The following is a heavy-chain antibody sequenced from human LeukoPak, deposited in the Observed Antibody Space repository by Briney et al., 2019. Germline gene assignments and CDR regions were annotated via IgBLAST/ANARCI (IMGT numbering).Heavy chain of an antibody. CDR1: GYTLTELS. CDR2: FDPEDGET. J-gene: IGHJ4*02. CDR3: STAGGAWESSYRIDY. D-gene: IGHD3-16*02. V-gene: IGHV1-24*01. Sequence: ASVKVSCKVSGYTLTELSMHWVRQAPGKGLEWMGGFDPEDGETIYAQKFQGRVTMTEDTSTDTAYMELSSLRSEDTAVYYCSTAGGAWESSYRIDYWGQGTLVTVSS.